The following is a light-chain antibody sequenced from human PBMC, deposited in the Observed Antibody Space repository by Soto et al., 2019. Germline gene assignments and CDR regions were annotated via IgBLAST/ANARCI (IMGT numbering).Light chain of an antibody. Sequence: AVMTQSPLSLPVTLGQSASISCTSSQSLVYADGNTYLNWLQQRPGQSPRRLIYKVFNRDSGVPDRFSGSASGSEFTLTISRVEAEDIGVYYCMQTAHWPYTFGRGTKVDIK. V-gene: IGKV2-30*01. CDR2: KVF. J-gene: IGKJ2*01. CDR1: QSLVYADGNTY. CDR3: MQTAHWPYT.